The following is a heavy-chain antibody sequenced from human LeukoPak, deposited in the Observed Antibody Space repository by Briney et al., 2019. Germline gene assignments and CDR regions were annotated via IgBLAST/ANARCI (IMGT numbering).Heavy chain of an antibody. V-gene: IGHV3-23*01. CDR2: ISGSGGSA. CDR1: GFTFSDYY. Sequence: GGSLRLSCAASGFTFSDYYMSWIRQAPGKGLQWVSAISGSGGSAYYADSVKGRFTISRDNSKITLYLQMNSLRAEDTAVYYCAKSPVVTASRSSGIDYWGQGTLVTVSS. CDR3: AKSPVVTASRSSGIDY. J-gene: IGHJ4*02. D-gene: IGHD2-21*02.